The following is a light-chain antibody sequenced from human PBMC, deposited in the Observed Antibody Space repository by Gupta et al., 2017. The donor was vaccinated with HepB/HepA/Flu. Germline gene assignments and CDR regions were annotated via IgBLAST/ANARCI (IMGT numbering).Light chain of an antibody. CDR1: SSDIGTYNL. J-gene: IGLJ2*01. Sequence: QSALTQPASVSGSPGQSITISCTGTSSDIGTYNLVSWYQQHPGKAPKLIIYEVNERPAGISDRFSGSKSGNTASLTISGLQAEDEADYYCCSFGGSNNVIFGGGTKLTVL. CDR3: CSFGGSNNVI. V-gene: IGLV2-23*02. CDR2: EVN.